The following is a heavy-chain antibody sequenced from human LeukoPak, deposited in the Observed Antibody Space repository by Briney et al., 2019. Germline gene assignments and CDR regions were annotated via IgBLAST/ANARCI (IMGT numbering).Heavy chain of an antibody. V-gene: IGHV4-4*07. CDR3: ARLMVYAPYFDY. CDR2: IYTSGST. D-gene: IGHD2-8*01. Sequence: SETLSLTXTVSGGSISSYYWSWIRQPAGKGLEWIGRIYTSGSTNYNPSLKSRVTMSVDTSKNQFSLKLSSVTAADTAVYYCARLMVYAPYFDYWGQGTLVTVSS. J-gene: IGHJ4*02. CDR1: GGSISSYY.